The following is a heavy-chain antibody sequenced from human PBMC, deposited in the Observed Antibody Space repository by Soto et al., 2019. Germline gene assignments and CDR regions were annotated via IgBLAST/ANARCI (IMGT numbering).Heavy chain of an antibody. J-gene: IGHJ3*02. CDR2: FYYSGST. V-gene: IGHV4-39*01. Sequence: QLQLQESGPGLVKPSETLSLTCTVSGGSISSSSYYWGWIRQPPGKGLEWIGSFYYSGSTYYNPSLKSGVTISVDTSKSQFSLKLSSVTAADTAVYYCARGAVAGIRDSFDIWGQGTMVTVSS. CDR1: GGSISSSSYY. CDR3: ARGAVAGIRDSFDI. D-gene: IGHD6-19*01.